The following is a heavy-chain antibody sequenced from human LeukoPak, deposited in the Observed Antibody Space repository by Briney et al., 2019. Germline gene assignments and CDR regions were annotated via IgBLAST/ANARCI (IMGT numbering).Heavy chain of an antibody. CDR1: GYTFTGYY. J-gene: IGHJ4*02. CDR2: INPNSGGT. V-gene: IGHV1-2*02. Sequence: SVKVSCKASGYTFTGYYMHWVRQAPGQGLEWMGWINPNSGGTNYAQKFQGRVTMTRDTSISTAYMELSRLRSDDTAVYYCARASMVRGVIRTAAFDYWGQGTLVTVSS. D-gene: IGHD3-10*01. CDR3: ARASMVRGVIRTAAFDY.